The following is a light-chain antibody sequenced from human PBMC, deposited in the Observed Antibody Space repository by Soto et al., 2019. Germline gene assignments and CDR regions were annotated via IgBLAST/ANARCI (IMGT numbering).Light chain of an antibody. J-gene: IGKJ5*01. CDR3: QQLFDSPIT. CDR2: AAS. V-gene: IGKV1-9*01. CDR1: QVISTS. Sequence: GESVTITCRASQVISTSLAWYQVKPVKAPKLLIYAASTLESGVPSRFSATVSGTEFSLTITSLQPEDFATYYCQQLFDSPITFGQGTRLEI.